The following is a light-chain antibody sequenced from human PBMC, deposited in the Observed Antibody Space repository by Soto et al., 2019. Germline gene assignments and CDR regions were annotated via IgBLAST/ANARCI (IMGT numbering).Light chain of an antibody. CDR3: ATWDDTLNGPV. Sequence: QLVLTQPPSASGTPGQRVSISCSGTTSNIGGNTVTWYQQIPGAAPKLLIFGDNQRPSGVPDRMSGSKSGTSASLAISGLQSEDEADYYCATWDDTLNGPVFGGGTKVTVL. CDR2: GDN. V-gene: IGLV1-44*01. CDR1: TSNIGGNT. J-gene: IGLJ2*01.